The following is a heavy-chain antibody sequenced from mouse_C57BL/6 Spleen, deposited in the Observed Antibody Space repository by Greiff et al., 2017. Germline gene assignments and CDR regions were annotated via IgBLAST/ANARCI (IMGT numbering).Heavy chain of an antibody. D-gene: IGHD4-1*01. V-gene: IGHV1-78*01. Sequence: QVQLQQSDAELVKPGASVKISCKASGYTFTDHTIHWMKQRPEQGLEWIGYIYPRDGSNKYNQKFKGKATLTADKSSSTAYMQLNSLTSEDSAVYFCARGLGRNYFDYWGQGTTLTVSS. CDR3: ARGLGRNYFDY. CDR1: GYTFTDHT. J-gene: IGHJ2*01. CDR2: IYPRDGSN.